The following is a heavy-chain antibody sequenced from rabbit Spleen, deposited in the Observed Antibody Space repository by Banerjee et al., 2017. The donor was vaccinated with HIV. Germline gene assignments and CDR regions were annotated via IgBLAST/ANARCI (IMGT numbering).Heavy chain of an antibody. V-gene: IGHV1S40*01. Sequence: QSLEESGGGLVKPGASLTLTCKASGFSLNSGYDMCWVRQAPGKGLEWIGYIDPVFGITYYANWVNGRFSISRENAQNTVFLQMTSLTAADTATYFCARDGAGGSYFALWGPGTLVTVS. CDR3: ARDGAGGSYFAL. J-gene: IGHJ4*01. CDR1: GFSLNSGYD. D-gene: IGHD8-1*01. CDR2: IDPVFGIT.